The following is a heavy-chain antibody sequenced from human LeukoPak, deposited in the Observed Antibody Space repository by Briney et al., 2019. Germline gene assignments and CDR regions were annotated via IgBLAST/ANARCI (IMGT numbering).Heavy chain of an antibody. CDR2: IYYSGTT. CDR3: ARAIPAYSSGWFCDAFDI. Sequence: SETLSLTCAVYGGSFSGYYWGWIRQPPGKGLEWIGSIYYSGTTFYNPSLKSRLTVSVDTSKNQFSLKLTSVTAADTASYYYARAIPAYSSGWFCDAFDIWGQGTMVTVPS. D-gene: IGHD6-19*01. V-gene: IGHV4-34*01. J-gene: IGHJ3*02. CDR1: GGSFSGYY.